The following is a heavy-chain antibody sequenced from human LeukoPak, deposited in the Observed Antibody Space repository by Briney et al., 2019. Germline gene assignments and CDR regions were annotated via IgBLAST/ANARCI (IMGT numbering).Heavy chain of an antibody. Sequence: SETLSLTCAVSGGSISSGGYSWSWIRQPPGKGLEWIGYIYHSGSTYYNPSLKSRVTISVDRSKNQFSLKLSSVTAADTAVYYCARGTNAFGSGSYYKYNWFDPWGQGTLVTVSS. CDR1: GGSISSGGYS. CDR3: ARGTNAFGSGSYYKYNWFDP. V-gene: IGHV4-30-2*01. J-gene: IGHJ5*02. CDR2: IYHSGST. D-gene: IGHD3-10*01.